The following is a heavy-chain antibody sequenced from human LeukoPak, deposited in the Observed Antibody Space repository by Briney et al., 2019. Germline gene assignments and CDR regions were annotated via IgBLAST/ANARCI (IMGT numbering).Heavy chain of an antibody. V-gene: IGHV4-59*12. CDR2: IYYSGST. Sequence: SETLSLTCTVSGGSISSYYWSWIRQPPGKGLEWIGYIYYSGSTNYNPSLKSRVTISVDTSKNQFSLKLSSVTAADTAVYYCARLRGSVVVPAAILGAFDIWGQGTMVTVSS. J-gene: IGHJ3*02. D-gene: IGHD2-2*02. CDR1: GGSISSYY. CDR3: ARLRGSVVVPAAILGAFDI.